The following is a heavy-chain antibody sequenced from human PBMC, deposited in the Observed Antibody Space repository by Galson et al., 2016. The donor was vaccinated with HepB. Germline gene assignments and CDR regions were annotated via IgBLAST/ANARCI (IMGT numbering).Heavy chain of an antibody. Sequence: SLRLSCAASGFSFSTYAMHWVRQAPGKGLEWAALIWKDGSKIHYADSVKGRFTVSRDNAKNSLYLQMDSLRAEDTAVYYCARAMIRGVIKSSLNDAFDIWGQGTLVTVSS. CDR1: GFSFSTYA. J-gene: IGHJ3*02. D-gene: IGHD3-10*01. CDR3: ARAMIRGVIKSSLNDAFDI. V-gene: IGHV3-33*01. CDR2: IWKDGSKI.